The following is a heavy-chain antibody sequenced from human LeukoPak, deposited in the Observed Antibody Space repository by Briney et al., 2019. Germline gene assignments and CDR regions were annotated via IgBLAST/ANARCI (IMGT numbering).Heavy chain of an antibody. V-gene: IGHV3-74*01. Sequence: PGGSLGLSCAASGFTFSSYWMHWVRHAPGKGLVWVSRINSDGSSTSYADSVKGRFTISRDNAKNTLYLQMNSLRAEDTAVYYCARDGYNSNLFDYWGQGTLVTVSS. CDR1: GFTFSSYW. CDR2: INSDGSST. D-gene: IGHD6-13*01. J-gene: IGHJ4*02. CDR3: ARDGYNSNLFDY.